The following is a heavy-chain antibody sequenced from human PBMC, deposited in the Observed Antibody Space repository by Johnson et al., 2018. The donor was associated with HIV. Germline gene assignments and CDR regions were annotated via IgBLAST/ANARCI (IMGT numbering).Heavy chain of an antibody. J-gene: IGHJ3*01. D-gene: IGHD6-13*01. CDR2: ISGSGGST. V-gene: IGHV3-23*04. CDR1: GFTFSSYA. Sequence: VQLVESGGGLVQPGGSLRLSCAASGFTFSSYAMSWVRQAPGKGLEGVSTISGSGGSTYYADSVKGRFTISRDNSKNTLYLQMNRLRAEDTAVYYCAKVGSGYSSSSWGQGTMVTVSS. CDR3: AKVGSGYSSSS.